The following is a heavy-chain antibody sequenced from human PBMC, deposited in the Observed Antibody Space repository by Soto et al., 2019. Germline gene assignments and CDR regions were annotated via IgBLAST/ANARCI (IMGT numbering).Heavy chain of an antibody. CDR2: IIPILGIA. CDR1: GGTFSSYA. Sequence: ASVKVSCKASGGTFSSYAISWVRQAPGQGLEWMGGIIPILGIANYAQKFQGRVTITADKSTSTAYMELSSLRSEDTAVYYCARDPHGDCGGDCYYFDYWGQGTLVTVSS. V-gene: IGHV1-69*10. J-gene: IGHJ4*02. CDR3: ARDPHGDCGGDCYYFDY. D-gene: IGHD2-21*02.